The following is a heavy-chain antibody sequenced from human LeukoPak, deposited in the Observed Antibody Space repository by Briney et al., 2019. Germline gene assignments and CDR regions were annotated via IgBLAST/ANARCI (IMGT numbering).Heavy chain of an antibody. V-gene: IGHV4-34*01. CDR3: ARGTRDGYNHYFDY. Sequence: ASETLSLTCAVYGGSFSGYYWSWIRQPPGKGLEWIGEINHSGSTNYNPSLKSRVTISVDTSKNQFSLKLSSVTAADTAVYYCARGTRDGYNHYFDYWGQGTLVTVSS. CDR1: GGSFSGYY. D-gene: IGHD5-24*01. J-gene: IGHJ4*02. CDR2: INHSGST.